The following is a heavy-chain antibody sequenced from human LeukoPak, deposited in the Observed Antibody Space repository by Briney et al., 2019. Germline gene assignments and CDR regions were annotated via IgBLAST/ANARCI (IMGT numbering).Heavy chain of an antibody. CDR2: IYYSGST. V-gene: IGHV4-59*01. CDR3: ARDRYIYGSDDRWFDP. D-gene: IGHD5-18*01. J-gene: IGHJ5*02. CDR1: GVSISSYY. Sequence: PSGTLSPTCTVSGVSISSYYWSWIRQPPGKGLEWIGYIYYSGSTNYNPSLKSRVTISVDTSKNQFSLKLSSVTAADTAVYYCARDRYIYGSDDRWFDPWGQGTLVTVSS.